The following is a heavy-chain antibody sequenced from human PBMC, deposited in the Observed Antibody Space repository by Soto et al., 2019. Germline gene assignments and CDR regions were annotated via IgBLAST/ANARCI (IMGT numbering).Heavy chain of an antibody. CDR2: TYYRSKWYN. Sequence: WIRQSPSRGLEWLGRTYYRSKWYNDYAVSVKSRITINPDTSKNQFSLQLNSVTPEDTAVYYCARDLSTAAAVYYFDYWGQGTLVTVSS. CDR3: ARDLSTAAAVYYFDY. J-gene: IGHJ4*02. D-gene: IGHD6-13*01. V-gene: IGHV6-1*01.